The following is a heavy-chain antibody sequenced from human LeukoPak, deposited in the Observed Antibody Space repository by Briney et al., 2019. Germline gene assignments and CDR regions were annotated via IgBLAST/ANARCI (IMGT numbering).Heavy chain of an antibody. Sequence: ASVKVSCKGSGYTFTNYGISWVRQAPGQGLEWMGWISAHNGNTDYAQKFQGRVTMTTDTSTSTAYMELRSLRSDDRAVYYCARERYRSGGSCYSGALDTWGQGTMVTVSS. CDR1: GYTFTNYG. J-gene: IGHJ3*02. V-gene: IGHV1-18*01. CDR2: ISAHNGNT. D-gene: IGHD2-15*01. CDR3: ARERYRSGGSCYSGALDT.